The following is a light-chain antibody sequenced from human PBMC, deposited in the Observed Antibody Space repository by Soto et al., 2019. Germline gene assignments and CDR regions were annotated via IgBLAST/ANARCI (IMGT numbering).Light chain of an antibody. CDR2: GAS. V-gene: IGKV1-27*01. J-gene: IGKJ1*01. CDR1: QAISNF. CDR3: QNYHSAPWT. Sequence: IQMTQSPSTLSASVGDRVTITCRASQAISNFLTWYQQKPGKVPKLLMYGASTLPSGVPSRFSGSGSGTDFTLPISSLQPEDVATYYCQNYHSAPWTFGQGTKVEIK.